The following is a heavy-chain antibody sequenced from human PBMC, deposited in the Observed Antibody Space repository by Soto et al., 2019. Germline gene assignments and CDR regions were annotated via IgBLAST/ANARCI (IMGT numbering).Heavy chain of an antibody. CDR1: GFTFTSSA. J-gene: IGHJ6*02. CDR3: AATIIVGATTYYYRMDV. D-gene: IGHD1-26*01. V-gene: IGHV1-58*02. CDR2: IVVGSGNT. Sequence: GASGKVSCKASGFTFTSSAMQWVRQARGQRLEWIGWIVVGSGNTNYAQKFQERVTITRDMSTSTAYMELSSLRSEDTAVYYCAATIIVGATTYYYRMDVSGQGTTVTVSS.